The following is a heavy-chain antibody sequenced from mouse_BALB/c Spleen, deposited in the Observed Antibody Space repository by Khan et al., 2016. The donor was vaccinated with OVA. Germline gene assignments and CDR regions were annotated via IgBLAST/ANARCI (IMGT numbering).Heavy chain of an antibody. J-gene: IGHJ4*01. CDR1: GFSLTSYG. Sequence: QVQLKQSGPGLVAPSQSLSITCTVSGFSLTSYGVHWVRQPPGKGLEWLGVIWAGGSTNYNSALMSRLSISKDNSKSPVFLKMNSLQTDDTAMYYCARGGYHTYAMDYWGQGTSVTVSS. V-gene: IGHV2-9*02. CDR3: ARGGYHTYAMDY. D-gene: IGHD2-12*01. CDR2: IWAGGST.